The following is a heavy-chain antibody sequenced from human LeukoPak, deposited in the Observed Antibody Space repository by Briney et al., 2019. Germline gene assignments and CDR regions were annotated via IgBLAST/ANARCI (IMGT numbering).Heavy chain of an antibody. D-gene: IGHD5-24*01. Sequence: SQTLSLTCAISGDSISGTTVAWNWVRLSPSRGLEWLGRTLHRSKWLFDYAPSVKGRLIINPDTSKNQFSLQLESVTPEDTALYYCTRGPDNLLHGRAFDFWGQGTMVTVSS. CDR3: TRGPDNLLHGRAFDF. J-gene: IGHJ3*01. CDR1: GDSISGTTVA. V-gene: IGHV6-1*01. CDR2: TLHRSKWLF.